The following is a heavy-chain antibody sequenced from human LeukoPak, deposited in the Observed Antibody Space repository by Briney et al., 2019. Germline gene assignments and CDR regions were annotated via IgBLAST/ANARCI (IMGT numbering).Heavy chain of an antibody. V-gene: IGHV1-46*01. CDR1: GYTFTNYY. J-gene: IGHJ4*02. CDR3: MRDLEPTSPVVLPATSDY. Sequence: ASVKVSCKASGYTFTNYYFHWVRQAPGQGLEWMGIINPTNGRTAYSQKFQGRVTMTRDMSTSTLYMELSSLRSEDTAVYYCMRDLEPTSPVVLPATSDYWGQGTLVTVSS. D-gene: IGHD2-15*01. CDR2: INPTNGRT.